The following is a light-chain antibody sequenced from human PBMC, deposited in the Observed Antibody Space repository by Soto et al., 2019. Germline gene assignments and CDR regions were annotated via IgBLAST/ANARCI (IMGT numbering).Light chain of an antibody. J-gene: IGLJ3*02. V-gene: IGLV2-14*03. CDR1: SSDVGGYDY. Sequence: QSALTQPASVSGSPGQSITISCTGTSSDVGGYDYVSWFQQYPGKAPSLMIYDVYRRPSGVSYRFSGPKSGNTASLTISGLQAEDEADYYCSSYTTTSTVVFGGGTKLTVL. CDR3: SSYTTTSTVV. CDR2: DVY.